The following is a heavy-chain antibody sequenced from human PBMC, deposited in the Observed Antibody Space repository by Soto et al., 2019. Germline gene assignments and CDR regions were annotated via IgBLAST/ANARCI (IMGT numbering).Heavy chain of an antibody. V-gene: IGHV4-30-4*01. CDR2: IYYSGST. Sequence: QVQLQESGPGLVKPSQTLSLTCTVSGGSISSGDYYWRWIRQPPGKGLEWIGYIYYSGSTYSNPSLKSRVTISVDTSKNQFSLKLSSVTAADTAVYYCARSHDYGDYERDYWGQGTLVTVSS. J-gene: IGHJ4*02. CDR1: GGSISSGDYY. CDR3: ARSHDYGDYERDY. D-gene: IGHD4-17*01.